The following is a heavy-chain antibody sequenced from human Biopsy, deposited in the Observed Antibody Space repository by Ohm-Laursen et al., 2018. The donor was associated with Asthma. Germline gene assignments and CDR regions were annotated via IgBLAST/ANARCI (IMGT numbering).Heavy chain of an antibody. CDR2: IYYSGST. D-gene: IGHD3-22*01. CDR1: YGSITSGGYY. Sequence: SQTLSLTCTVSYGSITSGGYYWTWIRQHPGKGLEWSGFIYYSGSTYYNPSLKSRVSISIDTSKNQFSLKLSSVSAADTAVYYFARAQDYYDSRGYYRSFDYWGQGTLVTVSS. V-gene: IGHV4-31*03. CDR3: ARAQDYYDSRGYYRSFDY. J-gene: IGHJ4*02.